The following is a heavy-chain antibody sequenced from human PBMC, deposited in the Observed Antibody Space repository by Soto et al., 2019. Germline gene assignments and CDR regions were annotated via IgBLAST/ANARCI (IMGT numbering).Heavy chain of an antibody. CDR2: IKSKGSGGTI. V-gene: IGHV3-15*07. CDR3: DGDSSGYYCLAS. CDR1: GLKFSDAW. Sequence: EVQLVESGGGLVKPGGSLRLSCAVSGLKFSDAWMNWVRQAPGKGLEWVGHIKSKGSGGTIDYAAPVKGRFTISRDESKNTLCLQMNSLKTEDTGMYYCDGDSSGYYCLASWGQGTLVTVSS. D-gene: IGHD3-22*01. J-gene: IGHJ5*01.